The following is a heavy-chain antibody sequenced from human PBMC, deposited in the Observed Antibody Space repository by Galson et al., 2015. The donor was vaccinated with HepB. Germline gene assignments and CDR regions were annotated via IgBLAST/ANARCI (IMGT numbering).Heavy chain of an antibody. D-gene: IGHD3-3*01. J-gene: IGHJ6*03. Sequence: SLRLSCAASGFFFSDYNMNWVRQAPGKGLEWVSSISSSGTVYYADSLKGRSTISRDNAKNSLDLQVNSLRAEDTAVYYCARDLFAVSPPPTNYMDVWGQGTTVTVSS. V-gene: IGHV3-69-1*01. CDR3: ARDLFAVSPPPTNYMDV. CDR2: ISSSGTV. CDR1: GFFFSDYN.